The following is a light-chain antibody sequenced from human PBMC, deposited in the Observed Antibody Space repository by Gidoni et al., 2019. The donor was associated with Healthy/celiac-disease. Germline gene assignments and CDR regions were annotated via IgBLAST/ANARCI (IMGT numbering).Light chain of an antibody. CDR2: KAS. Sequence: DLQMTQSPSTLSASVGDRVTINCRASQSISSWLAWYQQKPGKAPKLLIYKASSLESGVPSRFSGSGSGTEFTLTISSLQPDDFATYYCQQYNSYPWTFGQGTKVEIK. CDR3: QQYNSYPWT. J-gene: IGKJ1*01. CDR1: QSISSW. V-gene: IGKV1-5*03.